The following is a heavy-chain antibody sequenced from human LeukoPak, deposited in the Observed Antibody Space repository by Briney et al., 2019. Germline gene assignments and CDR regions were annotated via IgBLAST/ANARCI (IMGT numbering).Heavy chain of an antibody. CDR1: GFTLSSYG. J-gene: IGHJ4*02. Sequence: GRSLRLSCAASGFTLSSYGMHWVRQAPGKGLEWVAVISYDGSNKYYADSVKGRFTISRDNSKNTLYLQMNSLRAEDTAVYYCAKDRKSYGDYEGGFDYWGQGTLVTVSS. CDR3: AKDRKSYGDYEGGFDY. CDR2: ISYDGSNK. V-gene: IGHV3-30*18. D-gene: IGHD4-17*01.